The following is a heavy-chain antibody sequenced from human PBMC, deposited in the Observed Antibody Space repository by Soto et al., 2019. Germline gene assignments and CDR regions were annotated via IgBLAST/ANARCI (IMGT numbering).Heavy chain of an antibody. V-gene: IGHV4-30-4*01. CDR3: ARTSPSSYFDY. D-gene: IGHD6-6*01. Sequence: QVQLQESGPGLVKPSQTLSLTCTVSGASISSGDSYWSWIRQPPGKGLQWIGYTYYSGSTYYNPSLKSRVTKSVDTSKNQFSLKVSSVTATDTAVYYCARTSPSSYFDYWGQGTLVTVSS. CDR2: TYYSGST. J-gene: IGHJ4*02. CDR1: GASISSGDSY.